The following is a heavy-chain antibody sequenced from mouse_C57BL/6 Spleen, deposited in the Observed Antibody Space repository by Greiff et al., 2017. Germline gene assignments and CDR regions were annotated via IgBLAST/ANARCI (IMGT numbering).Heavy chain of an antibody. CDR1: GYTFTSYW. CDR3: ARSGGSSYWYFDV. J-gene: IGHJ1*03. Sequence: VQLQQPGAELVRPGSSVKLSCKASGYTFTSYWMHWVKQRPIQGLEWIGNIDPSDSETHYNQKFKDKATLTVDKSSSTDYMQLSSLTSEDSAVYYCARSGGSSYWYFDVWGTGTTVTVSS. V-gene: IGHV1-52*01. CDR2: IDPSDSET. D-gene: IGHD1-1*01.